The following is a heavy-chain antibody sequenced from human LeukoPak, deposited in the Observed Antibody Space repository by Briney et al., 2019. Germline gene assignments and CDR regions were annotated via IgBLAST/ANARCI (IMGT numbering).Heavy chain of an antibody. Sequence: SETLSLTCTVSGGSISSYYWSWIRQPPGKGLEWIGYMYYSGSINYNPSLKSRVTISVDTSKNQFSLKLSSVTAADTAVYYCARTSYDSSGYYYQGVDYWGQGTLVTVSS. CDR1: GGSISSYY. D-gene: IGHD3-22*01. J-gene: IGHJ4*02. CDR2: MYYSGSI. CDR3: ARTSYDSSGYYYQGVDY. V-gene: IGHV4-59*08.